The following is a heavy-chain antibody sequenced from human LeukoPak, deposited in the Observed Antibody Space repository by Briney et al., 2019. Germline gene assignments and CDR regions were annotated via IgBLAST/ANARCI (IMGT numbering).Heavy chain of an antibody. CDR3: AKEAGKTTLEWLSLPRNWFDS. Sequence: GGSLRLSCAASGFTFSSYGMHWVRQAPGKGLEWVAFIRYDGSNKYYADSVKGRFTISRDNSKNTLYLQMNSLRAEDTAVYYCAKEAGKTTLEWLSLPRNWFDSWGQGTLVTVSS. CDR2: IRYDGSNK. J-gene: IGHJ5*01. CDR1: GFTFSSYG. V-gene: IGHV3-30*02. D-gene: IGHD3-3*01.